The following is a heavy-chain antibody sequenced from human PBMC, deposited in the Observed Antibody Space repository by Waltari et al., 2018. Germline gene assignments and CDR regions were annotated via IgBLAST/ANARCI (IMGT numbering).Heavy chain of an antibody. V-gene: IGHV3-30*01. CDR1: GFTFSSYS. D-gene: IGHD2-2*02. Sequence: QVQMVESGGGVVQPGRYLRLACAASGFTFSSYSIHWVRQAPGKGLELVALMSYDGSSKYYADSVKGRFTVSRDNSKSTVYLQLNSLRVEDTAVYYCAREDICRSTTCYTLDYWGLGTLVTVSS. CDR2: MSYDGSSK. J-gene: IGHJ4*02. CDR3: AREDICRSTTCYTLDY.